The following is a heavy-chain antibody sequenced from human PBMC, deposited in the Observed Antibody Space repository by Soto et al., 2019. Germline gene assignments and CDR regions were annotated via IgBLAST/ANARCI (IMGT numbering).Heavy chain of an antibody. V-gene: IGHV4-31*03. CDR3: ARDGNSYGYSY. D-gene: IGHD5-18*01. CDR2: IYYSGST. CDR1: GGSISSGGYY. Sequence: PSETLSLTCTVSGGSISSGGYYWSWIRQHPGKGLEWIGYIYYSGSTYYNPSLKSRVTISVDTSKNQFSLKLSSVTAADTAVYYCARDGNSYGYSYWGQGTPVTVSS. J-gene: IGHJ4*02.